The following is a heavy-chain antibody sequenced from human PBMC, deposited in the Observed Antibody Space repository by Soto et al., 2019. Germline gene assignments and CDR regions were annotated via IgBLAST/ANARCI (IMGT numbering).Heavy chain of an antibody. CDR2: ISYDGYT. V-gene: IGHV4-39*01. D-gene: IGHD5-18*01. Sequence: PSETLSLTCTVSGGSISSSRSYWGWIRLPPGKGLEWIATISYDGYTYHNPSLKSRVTISADTSKNQFSLSLSSVTAADTAVYYSARHLRDTYYYGFDVWGQGTPVTAP. CDR3: ARHLRDTYYYGFDV. J-gene: IGHJ6*02. CDR1: GGSISSSRSY.